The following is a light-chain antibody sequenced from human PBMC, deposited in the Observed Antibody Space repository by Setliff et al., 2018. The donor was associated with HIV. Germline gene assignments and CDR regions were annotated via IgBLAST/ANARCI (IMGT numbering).Light chain of an antibody. CDR1: SSDVGTYNF. V-gene: IGLV2-11*01. CDR2: DVT. Sequence: QSALAQPRSVSGSPGQSVTISCSGFSSDVGTYNFVSWYQQHPGKAPKLMIYDVTKRPSGVPDRFSDSKSANTASLTISGLQAEDEADYYCCSSAGTYTYVFGTGTKVTVL. J-gene: IGLJ1*01. CDR3: CSSAGTYTYV.